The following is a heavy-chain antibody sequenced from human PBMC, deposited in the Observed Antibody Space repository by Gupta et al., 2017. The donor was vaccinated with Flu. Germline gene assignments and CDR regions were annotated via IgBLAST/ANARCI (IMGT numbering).Heavy chain of an antibody. CDR1: GFTFSSYS. D-gene: IGHD5-24*01. Sequence: EVQLVESGGGLVKPGGSLRLSCAASGFTFSSYSMNWVRQAPGKGLEWVSSISSSSSYIYYADSVKGRFTISRDNAKNSLYLQMNSLRAEDTAVYYCARAWSHKDGFDPWGQRTLVTVSS. J-gene: IGHJ5*02. CDR2: ISSSSSYI. CDR3: ARAWSHKDGFDP. V-gene: IGHV3-21*01.